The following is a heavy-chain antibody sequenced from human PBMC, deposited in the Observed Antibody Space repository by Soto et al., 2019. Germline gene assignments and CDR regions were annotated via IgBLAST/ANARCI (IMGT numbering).Heavy chain of an antibody. Sequence: QVQLQESGPGLVKPAETLSLICTVSGDSNSSYYWSWIRQSPGKGLEWIGYISYSGSTTYNPSLTRRLTLSLHTSNNQFSLTLDSVTAADTAVYYCARARNLLTGYYKGGFYYFDFWGQGTLVTVSS. CDR3: ARARNLLTGYYKGGFYYFDF. CDR2: ISYSGST. V-gene: IGHV4-59*01. CDR1: GDSNSSYY. J-gene: IGHJ4*02. D-gene: IGHD3-9*01.